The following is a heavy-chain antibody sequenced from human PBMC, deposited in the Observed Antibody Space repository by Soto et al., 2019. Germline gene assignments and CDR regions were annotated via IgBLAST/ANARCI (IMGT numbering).Heavy chain of an antibody. D-gene: IGHD4-17*01. CDR1: GYTFTGYY. CDR2: INPNSGGT. V-gene: IGHV1-2*04. Sequence: ASVKVSCKASGYTFTGYYMHWVRQAPGQGLEWMGWINPNSGGTNYAQKFQGWVTMTRDTSISTAYMELSRLRSDDTAVYYCARSNTGTTGYYYYYLDFWGKGTTVTGSS. CDR3: ARSNTGTTGYYYYYLDF. J-gene: IGHJ6*03.